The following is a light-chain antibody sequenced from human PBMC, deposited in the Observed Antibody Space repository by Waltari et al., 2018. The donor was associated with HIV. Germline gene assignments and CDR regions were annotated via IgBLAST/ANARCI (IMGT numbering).Light chain of an antibody. V-gene: IGKV3-20*01. CDR1: QSVSSSY. CDR2: AAV. Sequence: EIVLTQSPGTLSLSPGERATLSCRASQSVSSSYLAWYQQKPGQAPRLLIYAAVSRATDIPDRFSGSGSGTDFTLTISRLEPEDFAVYYCQQYGSSPLTFGGGTKVEI. CDR3: QQYGSSPLT. J-gene: IGKJ4*01.